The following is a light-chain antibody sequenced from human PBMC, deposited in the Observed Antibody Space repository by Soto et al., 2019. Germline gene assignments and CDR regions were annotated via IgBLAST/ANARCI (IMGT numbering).Light chain of an antibody. V-gene: IGKV3-15*01. CDR1: QSVTSN. Sequence: EIVLTQSPGTLSLSPGERATLSCRASQSVTSNYLAWYQQKPGQAPRLLISGASTRATGIPARFSGSGSGTEFTLTISSLQSEDFAVYYCQQYNNWLALTFGGGTKVDIK. J-gene: IGKJ4*01. CDR3: QQYNNWLALT. CDR2: GAS.